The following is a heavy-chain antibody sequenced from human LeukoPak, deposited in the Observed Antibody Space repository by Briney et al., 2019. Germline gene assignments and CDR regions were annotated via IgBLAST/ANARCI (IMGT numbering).Heavy chain of an antibody. J-gene: IGHJ3*02. Sequence: GESLKISCQGSGYTFTTYWIAWVRQMPGKGLEWMGIIYPGDSDTRYSPPFQGQVTISADKSVTTAYLQWSSLKASDTAMYYCALGAVRGLHAFDIWGQGTMVTASS. CDR3: ALGAVRGLHAFDI. V-gene: IGHV5-51*01. CDR2: IYPGDSDT. CDR1: GYTFTTYW. D-gene: IGHD3-10*01.